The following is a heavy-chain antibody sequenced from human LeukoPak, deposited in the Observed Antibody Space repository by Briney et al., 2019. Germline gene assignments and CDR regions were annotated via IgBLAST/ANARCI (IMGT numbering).Heavy chain of an antibody. J-gene: IGHJ4*02. CDR3: AGAPAGGSDWLSPFDY. CDR2: IYYSGTT. CDR1: GVSISSTTLY. V-gene: IGHV4-39*01. D-gene: IGHD3-9*01. Sequence: SETLSLTCTVPGVSISSTTLYWGWVRQSPGKGLEWIATIYYSGTTYYNPSLKGRVTISVDTSKNQFSLKLTSVTAADTAIYYCAGAPAGGSDWLSPFDYWGQGTLVTVSS.